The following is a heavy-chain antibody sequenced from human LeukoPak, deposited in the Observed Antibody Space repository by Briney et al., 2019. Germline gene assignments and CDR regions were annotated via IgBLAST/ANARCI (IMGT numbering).Heavy chain of an antibody. CDR2: IYYSGST. D-gene: IGHD3-3*01. J-gene: IGHJ5*02. CDR3: ARGGYYDFWSGYYNWFDP. CDR1: GGSISSYY. V-gene: IGHV4-59*01. Sequence: SETLSLTCTVSGGSISSYYWSWIRQPPGKGPEWIGYIYYSGSTNYNPSLKSRVTISVDTSKNQFSLKLSSVTAADTAVYYCARGGYYDFWSGYYNWFDPWGQGTLVAVSS.